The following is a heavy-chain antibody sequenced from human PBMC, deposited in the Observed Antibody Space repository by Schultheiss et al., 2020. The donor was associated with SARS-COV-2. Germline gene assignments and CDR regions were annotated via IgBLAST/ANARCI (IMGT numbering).Heavy chain of an antibody. V-gene: IGHV3-30-3*01. Sequence: GGSLRLSCAASGFTFSSYAMHWVRQAPGKGLEWVAVISFDGTQKFYADSVKGRFTISRDNSENTLYLQMDSLRAEDTAVYYCVKGADYWGQGTLVTVSS. CDR1: GFTFSSYA. CDR3: VKGADY. J-gene: IGHJ4*02. CDR2: ISFDGTQK. D-gene: IGHD3-16*01.